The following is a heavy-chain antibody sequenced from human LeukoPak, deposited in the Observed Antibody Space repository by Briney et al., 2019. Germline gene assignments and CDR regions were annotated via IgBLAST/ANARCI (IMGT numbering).Heavy chain of an antibody. CDR2: ISTGGSPT. CDR3: AKREYFYFGY. Sequence: GGSLRLSCAAPGFTFSSYAMSWVRPAPGKGLEWVSSISTGGSPTLYSGSVKGRFTISKDNSKNTLYLQMNSLRVEDTAVYYWAKREYFYFGYWGQGTLLTVSS. D-gene: IGHD2/OR15-2a*01. J-gene: IGHJ4*02. CDR1: GFTFSSYA. V-gene: IGHV3-23*01.